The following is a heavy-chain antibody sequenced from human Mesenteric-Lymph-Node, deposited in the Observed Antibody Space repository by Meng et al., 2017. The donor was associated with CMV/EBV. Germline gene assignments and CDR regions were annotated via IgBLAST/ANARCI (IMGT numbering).Heavy chain of an antibody. CDR2: INPNSGGT. CDR1: GYTFTGYY. CDR3: ARDSYRGTYSDIDY. J-gene: IGHJ4*02. Sequence: ASVKVSCKASGYTFTGYYMHWVRQAPGQGLEWMGWINPNSGGTNYAQKFQGRVTMTRDTSISTAYMELSRLRFDDTAVYYCARDSYRGTYSDIDYWGQGTLVTVSS. D-gene: IGHD1-26*01. V-gene: IGHV1-2*02.